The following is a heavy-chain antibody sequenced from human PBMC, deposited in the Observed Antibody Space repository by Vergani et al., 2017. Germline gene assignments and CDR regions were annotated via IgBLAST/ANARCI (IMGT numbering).Heavy chain of an antibody. J-gene: IGHJ2*01. CDR3: ARASGGPRAGRKYFDL. D-gene: IGHD2-15*01. V-gene: IGHV4-34*01. CDR1: GGSFSGYY. Sequence: QLQLQESGPGLVKPSETLSLTCAVYGGSFSGYYWSWIRQPPGKGLEWIGEINHSGSTNYNPSLKSRVTISVDTSKNQFSLKLSSVTAADTAVYYCARASGGPRAGRKYFDLWGRGTLVTVSS. CDR2: INHSGST.